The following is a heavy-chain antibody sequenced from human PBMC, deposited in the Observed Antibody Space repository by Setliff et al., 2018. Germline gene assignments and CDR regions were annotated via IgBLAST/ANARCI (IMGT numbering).Heavy chain of an antibody. Sequence: GGSLRLSCAASGFSFNDAWMNWVRQAPGKGLEWVGHIRSKTDGGATSYAAPVQGRFTISRDDSTNTLYLHMNSLTTEDTGVYYCTTGANYFGSGSTSHLFYMDVWGKGTTVTVSS. V-gene: IGHV3-15*01. CDR2: IRSKTDGGAT. CDR3: TTGANYFGSGSTSHLFYMDV. J-gene: IGHJ6*03. D-gene: IGHD3-10*01. CDR1: GFSFNDAW.